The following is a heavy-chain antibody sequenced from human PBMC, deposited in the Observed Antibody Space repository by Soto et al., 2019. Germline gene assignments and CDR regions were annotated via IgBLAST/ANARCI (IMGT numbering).Heavy chain of an antibody. J-gene: IGHJ4*02. CDR1: GFTFSSYS. Sequence: GGSLRLFCAASGFTFSSYSMNWVSQAPGKGLEWVSYISSSSSTIYYADSVKGRFTISRDNAKNSLYLQMNSLRAEDTAVYYCARGYFDWLSPNDYWGQGTLVTVSS. V-gene: IGHV3-48*01. D-gene: IGHD3-9*01. CDR2: ISSSSSTI. CDR3: ARGYFDWLSPNDY.